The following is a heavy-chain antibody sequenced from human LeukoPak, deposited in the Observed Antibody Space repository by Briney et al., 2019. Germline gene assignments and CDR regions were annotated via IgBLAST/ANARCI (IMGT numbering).Heavy chain of an antibody. J-gene: IGHJ5*02. Sequence: SETLPLTCTVSGGSITSRNYYWGWIRQPPGKGLEWIGSINYSGTTYYNSSLKSRVTISVDTSKNQFSLKLTSVTAADTAVYYCARIPLTGYYGNWFDPWGQGTLVTVSP. CDR3: ARIPLTGYYGNWFDP. CDR2: INYSGTT. D-gene: IGHD3-9*01. CDR1: GGSITSRNYY. V-gene: IGHV4-39*01.